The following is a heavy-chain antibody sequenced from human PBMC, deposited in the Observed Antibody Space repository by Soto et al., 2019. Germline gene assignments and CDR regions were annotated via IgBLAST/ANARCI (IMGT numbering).Heavy chain of an antibody. J-gene: IGHJ4*02. CDR2: IYYSGST. D-gene: IGHD2-2*01. CDR3: ARSSTSANYFDY. CDR1: GGSISSGGYY. V-gene: IGHV4-31*03. Sequence: SATLSLTCTASGGSISSGGYYWSWIRQHPGKGLEWIGYIYYSGSTYYNPSLKSRVTISVDTSKNQFSLKLSSVTAADTAVYYCARSSTSANYFDYWGQGTLVTVSS.